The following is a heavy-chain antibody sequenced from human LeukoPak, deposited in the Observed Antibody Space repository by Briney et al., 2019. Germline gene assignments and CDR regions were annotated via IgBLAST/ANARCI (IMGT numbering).Heavy chain of an antibody. J-gene: IGHJ4*02. D-gene: IGHD3-10*01. V-gene: IGHV3-30*03. Sequence: GGSLRLSCAASGFTFSSYGMHWVRQAPGTGLEGVAVISYDGSNKYYAASVKGRFTISRDNSKNTLYLQMNSLRAEGTAVYYCAPLWFGESDYDYWGQGTLVTISS. CDR1: GFTFSSYG. CDR3: APLWFGESDYDY. CDR2: ISYDGSNK.